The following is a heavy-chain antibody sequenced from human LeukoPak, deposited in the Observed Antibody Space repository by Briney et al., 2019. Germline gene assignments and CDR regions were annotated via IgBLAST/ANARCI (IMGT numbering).Heavy chain of an antibody. D-gene: IGHD3-10*01. CDR1: GFAVSSNY. V-gene: IGHV3-53*01. J-gene: IGHJ4*02. CDR2: VYSVGST. CDR3: ATSPLAGS. Sequence: GGSLRLSCVASGFAVSSNYMTWVRQAPGKGLDWVSVVYSVGSTYYADSVRGRFTISRDNSKNTLYLQMNSLRAEDTVVYYCATSPLAGSWGQGTLVIVSS.